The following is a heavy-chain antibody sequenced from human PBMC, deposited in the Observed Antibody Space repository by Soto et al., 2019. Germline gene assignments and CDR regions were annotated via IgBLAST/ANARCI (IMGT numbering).Heavy chain of an antibody. J-gene: IGHJ5*02. CDR1: GYTFTSYG. D-gene: IGHD4-17*01. V-gene: IGHV1-18*01. CDR3: ARTLTTVANNWFDP. Sequence: GASVKVSCKASGYTFTSYGISWVRQAPGQGLEWMGWISAYNGNTNYAQKLQGRVTMTTDTSTSTAYMELRSLRSDDTAVYYCARTLTTVANNWFDPWGQGTLVTVSS. CDR2: ISAYNGNT.